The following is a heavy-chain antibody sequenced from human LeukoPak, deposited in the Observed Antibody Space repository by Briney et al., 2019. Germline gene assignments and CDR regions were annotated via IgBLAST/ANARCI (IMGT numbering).Heavy chain of an antibody. CDR1: GNSISSYY. D-gene: IGHD4-17*01. CDR2: IYTSGST. J-gene: IGHJ4*02. V-gene: IGHV4-4*07. Sequence: SETLSLTCTVSGNSISSYYWSWVRQPAGKGLEWIGRIYTSGSTNYNPSLTSRVTMSVDTSKNQFSLNLSSVTAADTAVYYCARETTGLARYFDYWGQGTLVTVSS. CDR3: ARETTGLARYFDY.